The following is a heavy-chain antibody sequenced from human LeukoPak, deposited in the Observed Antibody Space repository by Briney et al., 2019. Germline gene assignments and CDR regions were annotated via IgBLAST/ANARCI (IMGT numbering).Heavy chain of an antibody. Sequence: PGGSLRLSCAASGFTFSSYWMHWVRQAAGKGLVGVSRISGDGGSTSYVDSVKGRFTISRDNAKNTLYLQMNSLRAEDTAVYYSASDSGHRGDFWGQGTLVTVSS. CDR1: GFTFSSYW. D-gene: IGHD5-24*01. J-gene: IGHJ4*02. CDR2: ISGDGGST. V-gene: IGHV3-74*01. CDR3: ASDSGHRGDF.